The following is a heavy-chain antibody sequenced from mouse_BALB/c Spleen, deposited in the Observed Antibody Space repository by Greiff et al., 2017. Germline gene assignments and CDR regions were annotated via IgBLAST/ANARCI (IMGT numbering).Heavy chain of an antibody. CDR2: IYPGNVNT. Sequence: VKLQESGPELVKPGASVRISCKASGYTFTSYYIHWVKQRPGQGLEWIGWIYPGNVNTKYNEKFKGKATLTADKSSSTAYMQLSSLTSEDSAVYFCARSGIYDYPFAYWGQGTLVTVSA. CDR3: ARSGIYDYPFAY. J-gene: IGHJ3*01. V-gene: IGHV1S56*01. D-gene: IGHD2-4*01. CDR1: GYTFTSYY.